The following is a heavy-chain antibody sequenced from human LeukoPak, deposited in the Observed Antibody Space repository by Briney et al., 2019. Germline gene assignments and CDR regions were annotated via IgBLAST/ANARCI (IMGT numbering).Heavy chain of an antibody. CDR2: IYYSGST. V-gene: IGHV4-39*01. D-gene: IGHD3-22*01. CDR3: ARPRYYYDSSGYSAGRAFDI. Sequence: SETLSLTCTVSGGSISSSSYYWGWIRQPPGKGLEWIGSIYYSGSTYYNPSLKSRVTISVDTSKNQFSLKLSSVTAADTAAYYCARPRYYYDSSGYSAGRAFDIWGQGTMVTVSS. J-gene: IGHJ3*02. CDR1: GGSISSSSYY.